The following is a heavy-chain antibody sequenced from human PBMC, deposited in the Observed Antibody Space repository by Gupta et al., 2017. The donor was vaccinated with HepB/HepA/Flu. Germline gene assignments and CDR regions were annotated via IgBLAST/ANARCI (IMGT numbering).Heavy chain of an antibody. CDR1: GYTFINYA. D-gene: IGHD3-10*01. V-gene: IGHV1-8*03. Sequence: QVQLVQSGAEVKKPGASVRVSCKRSGYTFINYAVNWVRQAAGQGLEWMGRMNPNSRDRRYGTKFQGRVNFTRNTSINTAYMELRSLTSEDTAVYYCARGRPSFVSRPWFDPWGQGTLVTVSS. CDR2: MNPNSRDR. CDR3: ARGRPSFVSRPWFDP. J-gene: IGHJ5*02.